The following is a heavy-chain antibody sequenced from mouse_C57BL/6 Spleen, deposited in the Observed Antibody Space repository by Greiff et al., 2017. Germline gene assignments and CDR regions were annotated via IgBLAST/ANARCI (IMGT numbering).Heavy chain of an antibody. Sequence: VQLQQSGAELVKPGASVKLSCKASGYSFTSYWMHWVKQRTGQGLEWIGMITPNSGNTNYNKKFKGKATLTVDKSSSTAYMQLSSLTSEDSAVXYCARWGTEGYYFDYWGQGTTLTVSS. CDR2: ITPNSGNT. V-gene: IGHV1-64*01. CDR3: ARWGTEGYYFDY. J-gene: IGHJ2*01. CDR1: GYSFTSYW. D-gene: IGHD3-1*01.